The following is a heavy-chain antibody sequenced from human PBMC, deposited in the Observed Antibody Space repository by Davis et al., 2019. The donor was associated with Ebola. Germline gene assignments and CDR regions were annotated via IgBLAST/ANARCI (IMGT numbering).Heavy chain of an antibody. Sequence: GESLKISCKGSGYSFTSNWIGWVRQMPGKGLEWMGVIYPGDSDTRYSPPFQGQVTISADKSTSTAYLHWSSLKASDTAMYYCAKSSRVSYYNGMDVWGQGTSVTVSS. D-gene: IGHD3-10*01. V-gene: IGHV5-51*01. CDR1: GYSFTSNW. CDR3: AKSSRVSYYNGMDV. CDR2: IYPGDSDT. J-gene: IGHJ6*02.